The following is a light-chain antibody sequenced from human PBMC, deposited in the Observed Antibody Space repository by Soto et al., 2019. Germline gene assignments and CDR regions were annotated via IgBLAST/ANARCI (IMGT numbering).Light chain of an antibody. CDR3: QQYNTWPRT. Sequence: EIVMTQSPATLAVSPGEGATLSCRASQSVSTNLAWYQQRPGQAPRLLIFGASTRATAFPTRFSGSGSGTEFTLTISRLHSEDFAVYYCQQYNTWPRTFGQGTKLEIK. CDR1: QSVSTN. J-gene: IGKJ1*01. CDR2: GAS. V-gene: IGKV3-15*01.